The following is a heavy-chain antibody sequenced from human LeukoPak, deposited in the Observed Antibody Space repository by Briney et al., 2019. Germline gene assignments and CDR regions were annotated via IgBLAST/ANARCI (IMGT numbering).Heavy chain of an antibody. CDR3: AKLDGYNYGHFDY. CDR2: ISGSGGST. V-gene: IGHV3-23*01. D-gene: IGHD5-24*01. J-gene: IGHJ4*02. CDR1: GFTVSSNY. Sequence: TGGSLRLSCAASGFTVSSNYMSWVRQAPGEGLEWVSTISGSGGSTYYADSVKGRFTISRGISKNTLYLQMNSLRAEDTAVYYCAKLDGYNYGHFDYWGQGTLATVSS.